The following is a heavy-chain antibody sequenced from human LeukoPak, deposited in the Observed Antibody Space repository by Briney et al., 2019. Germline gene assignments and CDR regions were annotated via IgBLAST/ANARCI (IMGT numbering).Heavy chain of an antibody. V-gene: IGHV4-59*01. D-gene: IGHD2-2*01. CDR3: ARGPLGYCSSTSCYAPYYYYGMDV. J-gene: IGHJ6*02. CDR2: IYYSGST. Sequence: TSETLSLTRTVSGGSISSYYWSWIRQPPGKGLEWIGYIYYSGSTNYNPSLKSRVTISVDTSKNQFSLKLSSVTAADTAVYYCARGPLGYCSSTSCYAPYYYYGMDVWGQGTTVTVSS. CDR1: GGSISSYY.